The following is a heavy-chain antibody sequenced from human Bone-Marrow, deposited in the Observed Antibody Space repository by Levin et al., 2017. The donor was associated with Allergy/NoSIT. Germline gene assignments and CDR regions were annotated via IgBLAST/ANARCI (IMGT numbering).Heavy chain of an antibody. V-gene: IGHV3-73*01. CDR2: IRSKANSYAT. J-gene: IGHJ4*02. Sequence: GGSLRLSCAASGFTFSGSAMHWVRQASGKGLEWVGRIRSKANSYATAYAASVKGRFTISRDDSKNTAYLQMNSLKTEDTAVYYCTRWDTRAAGRGPYFDYWGQGTLVTVSS. D-gene: IGHD6-13*01. CDR1: GFTFSGSA. CDR3: TRWDTRAAGRGPYFDY.